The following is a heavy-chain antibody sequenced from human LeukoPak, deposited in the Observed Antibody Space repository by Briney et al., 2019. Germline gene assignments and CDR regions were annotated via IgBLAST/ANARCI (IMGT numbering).Heavy chain of an antibody. CDR1: GFTFSSYA. CDR3: ARAYYYDSSGYYYGYFQH. V-gene: IGHV3-64*01. Sequence: GGSLRLSCAAPGFTFSSYAMHWVRQAPGKGLEYVSAISSNGGSTYYANSVKGRFTISRDNSKNTLYLQMGSLRAEDMAVYYCARAYYYDSSGYYYGYFQHWGQGTLVTVSS. D-gene: IGHD3-22*01. J-gene: IGHJ1*01. CDR2: ISSNGGST.